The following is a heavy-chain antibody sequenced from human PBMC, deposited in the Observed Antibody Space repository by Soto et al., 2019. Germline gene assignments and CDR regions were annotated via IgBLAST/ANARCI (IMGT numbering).Heavy chain of an antibody. CDR1: GGSISTRYYY. Sequence: PSETLSLTCTVSGGSISTRYYYWGWIRQPPGKGLEWIATIYYRGSTYYNPSLKSRVTISVDTSKNHFSLRLSSVTAADTAIYYCARHLLVAEAARFDPWGQGTLVTVSS. J-gene: IGHJ5*02. V-gene: IGHV4-39*01. D-gene: IGHD6-13*01. CDR3: ARHLLVAEAARFDP. CDR2: IYYRGST.